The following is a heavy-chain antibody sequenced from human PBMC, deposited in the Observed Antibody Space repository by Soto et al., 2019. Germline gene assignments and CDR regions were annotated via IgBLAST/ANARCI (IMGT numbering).Heavy chain of an antibody. J-gene: IGHJ4*02. CDR1: GYTFTSYG. D-gene: IGHD6-19*01. CDR2: ISAYNGNT. V-gene: IGHV1-18*01. Sequence: QVQLVQSGAEVKKPGASVKVSCKASGYTFTSYGISWVRQAPGQGLEWMGWISAYNGNTNYAQKLQGRVTMTTDTSTSTAYMELRGLRSDDTAVYYCAGGAVAGKRALVEFDYWGQGTLVTVSS. CDR3: AGGAVAGKRALVEFDY.